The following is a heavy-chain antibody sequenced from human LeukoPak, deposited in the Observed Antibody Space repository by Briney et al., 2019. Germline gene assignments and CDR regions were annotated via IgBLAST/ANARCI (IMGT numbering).Heavy chain of an antibody. CDR2: ISGDGGST. CDR3: AKVTHYYDSSGEYYFDY. V-gene: IGHV3-43*02. J-gene: IGHJ4*02. D-gene: IGHD3-22*01. CDR1: GFTFDDYA. Sequence: GGSLRLSCAASGFTFDDYAMPWFRQAPGKGLELVSLISGDGGSTYYADSVKGRFTISRDNSKNSLYLQMNSLRTEDTALYYCAKVTHYYDSSGEYYFDYWGQGTLVTVSS.